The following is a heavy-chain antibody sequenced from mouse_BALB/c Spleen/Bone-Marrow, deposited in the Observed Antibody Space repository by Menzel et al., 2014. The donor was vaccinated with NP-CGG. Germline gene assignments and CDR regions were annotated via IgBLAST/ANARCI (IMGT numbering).Heavy chain of an antibody. CDR2: IHPGDGDT. V-gene: IGHV1-80*01. Sequence: VHLVESGAELVRPGSSVKISCKASGYAFSNFWMNWVKQRPGQGLGWIGQIHPGDGDTNNNGKFKGKATLTTDKSSSIAYMQLSSLSSEDSAVYFCARVYYGNLDYWGQGTTLTVSS. J-gene: IGHJ2*01. D-gene: IGHD2-1*01. CDR1: GYAFSNFW. CDR3: ARVYYGNLDY.